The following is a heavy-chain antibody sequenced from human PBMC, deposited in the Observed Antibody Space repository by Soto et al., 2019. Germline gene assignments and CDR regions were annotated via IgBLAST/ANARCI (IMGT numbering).Heavy chain of an antibody. V-gene: IGHV6-1*01. D-gene: IGHD6-13*01. J-gene: IGHJ6*02. CDR1: GDSVSSNSAA. CDR2: TYYRSKWYN. Sequence: SQTLSLTCAISGDSVSSNSAAWNWIRQSPSRGLEWLGRTYYRSKWYNDYAVSVKSRITINPDTSKNQFSLKLSSVTAADTAVYYCARLIAAAGSNYYYYYGMDVWGQGTTVTVSS. CDR3: ARLIAAAGSNYYYYYGMDV.